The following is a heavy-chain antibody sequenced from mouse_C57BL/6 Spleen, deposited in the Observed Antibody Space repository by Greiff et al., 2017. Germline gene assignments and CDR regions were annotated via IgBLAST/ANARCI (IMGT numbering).Heavy chain of an antibody. Sequence: EVQLVESGGGLVKPGGSLKLSCAASGFTFSSYAMSWVRQTPEKRLEWVATISDGGSYTYYPDNVKGRFTISRDNAKNNLYLQMSHLKSEDTAMYYCASMVTTEAYWGQGTLVTVSA. J-gene: IGHJ3*01. CDR1: GFTFSSYA. V-gene: IGHV5-4*01. CDR2: ISDGGSYT. CDR3: ASMVTTEAY. D-gene: IGHD2-2*01.